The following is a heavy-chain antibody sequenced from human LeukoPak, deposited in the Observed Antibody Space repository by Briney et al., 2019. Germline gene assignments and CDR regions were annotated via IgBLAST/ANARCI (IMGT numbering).Heavy chain of an antibody. Sequence: GGSLRLSCAASGFTFSSYAMSWVRQAPGKRLEWVSAISGSGGSTYYADSVKGRFTISRDNSKNTLYLQMNSLRAEDTAVYYCASQRGYSYGYRLGTFDYWGQGTLVTVSS. CDR2: ISGSGGST. V-gene: IGHV3-23*01. J-gene: IGHJ4*02. CDR3: ASQRGYSYGYRLGTFDY. CDR1: GFTFSSYA. D-gene: IGHD5-18*01.